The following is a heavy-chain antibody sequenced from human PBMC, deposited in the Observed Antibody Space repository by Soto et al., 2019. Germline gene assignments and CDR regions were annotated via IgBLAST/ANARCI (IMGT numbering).Heavy chain of an antibody. CDR2: ASYDGSYK. J-gene: IGHJ4*01. CDR1: GFTLSSFG. Sequence: QVQLVESRGGVVQPGRSLRLSCAASGFTLSSFGMHWVRQAPGKGLEWVAVASYDGSYKYYADSVKGRFTISRDNSKNTLSPQLNSLKAQDTAVYYSAKERSVVATTPDFDYWGQGIRVTVSS. CDR3: AKERSVVATTPDFDY. V-gene: IGHV3-30*18. D-gene: IGHD5-12*01.